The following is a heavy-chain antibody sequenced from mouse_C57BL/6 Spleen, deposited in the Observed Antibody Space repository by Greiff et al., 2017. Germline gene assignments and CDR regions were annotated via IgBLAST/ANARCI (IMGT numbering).Heavy chain of an antibody. CDR2: IYPGDGDT. J-gene: IGHJ2*01. CDR1: GYAFSSSW. D-gene: IGHD2-4*01. CDR3: ARGSDYDGDY. Sequence: QVQLKQSGPELVKPGASVKISCKASGYAFSSSWMNWVKQRPGKGLERIGRIYPGDGDTNYNGKFKGKATRTADKSSSTAYMQLSSLTSEDSAVYFCARGSDYDGDYWGQGTTLTVSS. V-gene: IGHV1-82*01.